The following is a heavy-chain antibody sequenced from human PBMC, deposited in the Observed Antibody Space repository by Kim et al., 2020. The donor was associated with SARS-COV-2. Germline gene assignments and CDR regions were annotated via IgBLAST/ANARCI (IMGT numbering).Heavy chain of an antibody. J-gene: IGHJ3*02. CDR2: MSYDGSVK. CDR1: GFTLTKYG. V-gene: IGHV3-30*03. Sequence: GGSLRLSCEASGFTLTKYGMHWVSQAPGTGLEWVAFMSYDGSVKYYGETVKGRFTISRDTSKNTLFLQMDSLRAEDTAVYYCTRGAVSGNDAFGIWGQGSLVTVSS. CDR3: TRGAVSGNDAFGI. D-gene: IGHD6-19*01.